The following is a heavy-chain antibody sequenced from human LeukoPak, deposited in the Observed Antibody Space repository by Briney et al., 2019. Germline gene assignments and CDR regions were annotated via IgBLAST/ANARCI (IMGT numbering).Heavy chain of an antibody. CDR1: GGTFSSYA. D-gene: IGHD5-18*01. CDR2: IIPIFGTA. J-gene: IGHJ4*02. Sequence: SVKVSCKASGGTFSSYAISWVRQAPGQGLEWMGGIIPIFGTANYAQKFQGRVTITADESTSTAYMELSSLRSEDTAVYYCARTRVDTAMDYYFDYWAREPWSPSPQ. CDR3: ARTRVDTAMDYYFDY. V-gene: IGHV1-69*13.